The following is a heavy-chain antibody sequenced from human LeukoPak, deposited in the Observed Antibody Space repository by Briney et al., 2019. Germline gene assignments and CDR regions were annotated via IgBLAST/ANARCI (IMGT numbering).Heavy chain of an antibody. CDR3: ASDTYSSSSYYFDY. D-gene: IGHD6-6*01. Sequence: GRSLRLSCAASGFTFSSYTMHWVRQAPGKGLEWVAVVPYDGSNRYYADSVKGRFTISRDNSKNTLYLQMNSLRFEDTAIYYCASDTYSSSSYYFDYWGQGTLVTVSS. J-gene: IGHJ4*02. CDR2: VPYDGSNR. CDR1: GFTFSSYT. V-gene: IGHV3-30-3*01.